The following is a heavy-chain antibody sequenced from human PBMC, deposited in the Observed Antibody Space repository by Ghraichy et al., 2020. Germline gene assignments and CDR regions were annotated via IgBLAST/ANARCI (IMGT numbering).Heavy chain of an antibody. V-gene: IGHV3-30*04. CDR2: ISYDGSNK. J-gene: IGHJ3*02. CDR3: AREYYDFWSAAFDI. D-gene: IGHD3-3*01. CDR1: GFTFSSYA. Sequence: GGSLRLSCAASGFTFSSYAMHWVRQAPGKGLEWVAVISYDGSNKYYADSVKGRFTISRDNSKNTLYLQMNSLRAEDTAVYYCAREYYDFWSAAFDIWGQGTMVTVSS.